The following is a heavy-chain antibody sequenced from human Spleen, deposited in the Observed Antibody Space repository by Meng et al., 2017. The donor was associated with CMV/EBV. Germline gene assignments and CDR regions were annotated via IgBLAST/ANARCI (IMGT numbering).Heavy chain of an antibody. D-gene: IGHD5-12*01. CDR3: ARCRGSRYSGYDWQLDY. CDR2: TSFDGSNK. CDR1: GFTFSSYV. Sequence: GESLKISCVASGFTFSSYVLHWVRQAPGKGLEWLAVTSFDGSNKNYADYVKGRFTISRDNSKNTLYLQMNSLRAEDTAVYYCARCRGSRYSGYDWQLDYWGQGTLVTVSS. J-gene: IGHJ4*02. V-gene: IGHV3-30-3*01.